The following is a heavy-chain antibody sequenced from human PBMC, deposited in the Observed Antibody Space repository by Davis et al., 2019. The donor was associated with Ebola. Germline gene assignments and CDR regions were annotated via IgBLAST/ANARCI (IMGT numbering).Heavy chain of an antibody. J-gene: IGHJ5*02. CDR1: GFTFRNYA. V-gene: IGHV3-23*01. D-gene: IGHD3-10*01. CDR3: AAGHSGA. Sequence: GESLKISCAASGFTFRNYAMTWVRQAPGKGLEWVSGISGSGGRTDYADSVKGRFTISRDNSKNTLYVQVNSLRAEDTAIYYCAAGHSGAWGQGTPVAVSS. CDR2: ISGSGGRT.